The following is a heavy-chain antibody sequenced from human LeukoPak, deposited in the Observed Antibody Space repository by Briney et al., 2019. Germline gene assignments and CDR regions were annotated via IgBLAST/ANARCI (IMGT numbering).Heavy chain of an antibody. Sequence: GGSLRLSCAASGFTFSSYAMSWVRRAPGKGLEWVSAISGSGGSTYYADSVKGRFTISRDNSKNTLYLQMNSLRAEDTAVYYCAKPQRIVVVPAAIHYWGQGTLVTVSS. J-gene: IGHJ4*02. CDR1: GFTFSSYA. CDR2: ISGSGGST. V-gene: IGHV3-23*01. D-gene: IGHD2-2*02. CDR3: AKPQRIVVVPAAIHY.